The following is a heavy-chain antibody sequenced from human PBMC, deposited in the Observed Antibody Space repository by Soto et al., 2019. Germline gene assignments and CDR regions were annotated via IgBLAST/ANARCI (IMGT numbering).Heavy chain of an antibody. V-gene: IGHV4-59*01. Sequence: SETLSLTCAVSGASITDSYRSWIRQPPEKGLEWIGYIYFSGVATYNPSLKSRATMSRDTSKNEFSLKLTSVTAADTAIYYYARGDSDLAVSEAAYWGQGTLVTVS. J-gene: IGHJ1*01. CDR3: ARGDSDLAVSEAAY. D-gene: IGHD2-15*01. CDR1: GASITDSY. CDR2: IYFSGVA.